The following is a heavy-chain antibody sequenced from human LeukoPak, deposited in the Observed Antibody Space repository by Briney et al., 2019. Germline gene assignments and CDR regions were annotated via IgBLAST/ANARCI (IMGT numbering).Heavy chain of an antibody. CDR1: GFTFSSYW. CDR3: AKDPFQEWELSALQLNWFDP. CDR2: IKQDGSNK. J-gene: IGHJ5*02. Sequence: GGSLRLSCAASGFTFSSYWMSWVRQAPGKGLEWVANIKQDGSNKYYADSVKGRFTISRDNSKNTLYLQMNSLRAEDTAVYYCAKDPFQEWELSALQLNWFDPWGQGTLVTVSS. D-gene: IGHD1-26*01. V-gene: IGHV3-7*01.